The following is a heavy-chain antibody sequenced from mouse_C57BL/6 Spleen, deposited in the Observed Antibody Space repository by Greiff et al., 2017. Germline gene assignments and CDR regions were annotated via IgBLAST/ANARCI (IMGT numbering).Heavy chain of an antibody. Sequence: VQLQQSGPGLVAPSQSLSITCTVSGFSLTSYAISWVRQPPGKGLEWLGVIWTGGGTNYNSALKSRLSISKDNSKSQVFLKMNSLQTDDTARYYWARNGPYYSIYAMDYWGQGTSVTVSS. CDR1: GFSLTSYA. V-gene: IGHV2-9-1*01. J-gene: IGHJ4*01. CDR3: ARNGPYYSIYAMDY. CDR2: IWTGGGT. D-gene: IGHD2-5*01.